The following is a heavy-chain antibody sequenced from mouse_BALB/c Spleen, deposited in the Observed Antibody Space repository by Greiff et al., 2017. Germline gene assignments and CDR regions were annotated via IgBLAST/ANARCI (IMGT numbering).Heavy chain of an antibody. V-gene: IGHV1-80*01. CDR1: GYAFSSYW. CDR3: ARYYYGSSPWYFDV. J-gene: IGHJ1*01. Sequence: QVHVKQSGAELVRPGSSVKISCKASGYAFSSYWMNWVKQRPGQGLEWIGQIYPGDGDTNYNGKFKGKATLTADKSSSTAYMQLSSLTSEDSAVYFCARYYYGSSPWYFDVWGAGTTVTVSS. D-gene: IGHD1-1*01. CDR2: IYPGDGDT.